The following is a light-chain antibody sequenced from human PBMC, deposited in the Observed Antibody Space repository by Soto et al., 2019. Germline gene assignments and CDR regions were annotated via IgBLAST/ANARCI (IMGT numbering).Light chain of an antibody. CDR3: QQHNAWPIT. Sequence: IVLTQSPGTLSVSPGERVILSCRASQTLRNKLAWYQQKPGQAPRLLIYGGFTRATGIRARFSGSGSGTEFTLTISSLQSEDFAIYYCQQHNAWPITFGPGTKLDLK. V-gene: IGKV3-15*01. CDR1: QTLRNK. J-gene: IGKJ3*01. CDR2: GGF.